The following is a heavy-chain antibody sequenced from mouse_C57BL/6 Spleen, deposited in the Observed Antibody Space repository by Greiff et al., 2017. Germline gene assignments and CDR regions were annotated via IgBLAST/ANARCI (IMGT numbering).Heavy chain of an antibody. Sequence: VQLQQSGAELVKPGASVKISCKASGYAFSSYWMNWVKQRPGKGLEWIGQIYPGDGDTNYNGKFKGKATLTADKSSSTAYMQLSSLTSEDSAVYFCASPLLLRYAMDDWGQGTSVTVSS. J-gene: IGHJ4*01. CDR1: GYAFSSYW. CDR3: ASPLLLRYAMDD. V-gene: IGHV1-80*01. D-gene: IGHD1-1*01. CDR2: IYPGDGDT.